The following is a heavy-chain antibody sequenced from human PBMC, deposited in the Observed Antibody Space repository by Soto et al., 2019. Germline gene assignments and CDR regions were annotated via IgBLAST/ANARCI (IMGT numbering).Heavy chain of an antibody. J-gene: IGHJ6*02. CDR1: GGSISSYY. Sequence: PSETLSLTCTVSGGSISSYYWSWIRQPPGKGLEWIGYIYYSGSTNYNPSLKSRVTISVDTSKNQFSLKLSSVTAADTAVYYCARADPYSSSWYGGYYYYYYGMDVWGQGTTVTVSS. CDR3: ARADPYSSSWYGGYYYYYYGMDV. CDR2: IYYSGST. V-gene: IGHV4-59*01. D-gene: IGHD6-13*01.